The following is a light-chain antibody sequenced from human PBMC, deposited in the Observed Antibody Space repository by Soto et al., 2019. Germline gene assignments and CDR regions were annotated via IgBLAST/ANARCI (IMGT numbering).Light chain of an antibody. CDR1: QSISSY. J-gene: IGKJ4*01. V-gene: IGKV1-39*01. CDR2: AAS. CDR3: QQSYTTPLT. Sequence: DIQMTQSPSSLSASVGDRVTITCRASQSISSYLNWYQQKPGKAPNLLIYAASTLQSGVPSRFSGSGSGTDFTLTTRSLQLEDFATYYCQQSYTTPLTFGGGTKVEIK.